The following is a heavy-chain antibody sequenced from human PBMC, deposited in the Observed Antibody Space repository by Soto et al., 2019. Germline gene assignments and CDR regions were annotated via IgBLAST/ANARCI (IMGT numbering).Heavy chain of an antibody. V-gene: IGHV3-23*01. J-gene: IGHJ5*02. CDR1: GFTFSSYA. CDR2: ISGSGGST. Sequence: EVQLLESGGGLVQPGGSLRLSCAASGFTFSSYAMSWVRQAPGQGLEWVSGISGSGGSTYNEDPVKGRFTISRDNPKNTHDLQMTSLRAEDTAVYYCAKQKTSPGWFDPLGQGTLVTVSS. CDR3: AKQKTSPGWFDP.